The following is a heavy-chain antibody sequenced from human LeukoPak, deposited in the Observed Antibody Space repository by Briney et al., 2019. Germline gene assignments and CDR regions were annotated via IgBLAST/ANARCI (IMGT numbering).Heavy chain of an antibody. CDR2: INHSGST. D-gene: IGHD6-6*01. Sequence: PSETLSLTCAVYGGSFSGYYWSWIRQPPGKGLEWIGVINHSGSTNYNPSLKSRVTISVDTSKNQFSLKLSSVTAADTAVYYCARSSSSSGYYYYMDVWGKGTTVTVSS. V-gene: IGHV4-34*01. J-gene: IGHJ6*03. CDR3: ARSSSSSGYYYYMDV. CDR1: GGSFSGYY.